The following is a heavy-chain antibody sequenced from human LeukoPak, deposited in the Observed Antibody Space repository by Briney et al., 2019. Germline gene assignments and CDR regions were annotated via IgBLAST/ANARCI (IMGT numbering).Heavy chain of an antibody. D-gene: IGHD3-10*01. V-gene: IGHV4-30-4*01. CDR2: IYYSGST. CDR3: ARGGSGSYYQPNTYYFDY. J-gene: IGHJ4*02. CDR1: GRSISSGDYD. Sequence: SETLSLTCTVSGRSISSGDYDWGWLRQPRGKGLEWIGYIYYSGSTYYNPSLKSRVTISVDTSKNQFSLKLSSVTAADTAVYYCARGGSGSYYQPNTYYFDYWGQGTLVTVSS.